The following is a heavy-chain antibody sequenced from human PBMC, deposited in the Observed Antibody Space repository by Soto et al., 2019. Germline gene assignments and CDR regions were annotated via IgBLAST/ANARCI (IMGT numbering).Heavy chain of an antibody. CDR2: VSSRSITT. D-gene: IGHD2-8*01. Sequence: QVQLVESGGGSVKPGGSLRLSCAASGFTFSDYYMAWIRQAPGKGLEWVSYVSSRSITTNYADSVKGRFTISRDDARNSLYLQMNSLTAEDTAVYYCVRANGGTFDYWGQGTLVTVSS. CDR3: VRANGGTFDY. CDR1: GFTFSDYY. J-gene: IGHJ4*02. V-gene: IGHV3-11*05.